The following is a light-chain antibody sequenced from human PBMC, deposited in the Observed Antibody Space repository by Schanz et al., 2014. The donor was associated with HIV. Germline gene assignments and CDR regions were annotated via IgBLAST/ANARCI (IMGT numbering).Light chain of an antibody. J-gene: IGKJ1*01. CDR1: QTVSSN. CDR2: GGS. CDR3: QQYNNWPRT. Sequence: EIVMTQSPATLSVSPGEGATLSCRASQTVSSNLAWYQQKPGQAPRLLLYGGSTRATGIAARFSGSGSGTEFTLTISSLQSEDFAVYYCQQYNNWPRTFGQGTKVEIK. V-gene: IGKV3-15*01.